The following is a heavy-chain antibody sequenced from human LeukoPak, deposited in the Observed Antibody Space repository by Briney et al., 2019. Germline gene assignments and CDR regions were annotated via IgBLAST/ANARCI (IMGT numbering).Heavy chain of an antibody. CDR3: ARSVTYYYGSGSYP. D-gene: IGHD3-10*01. Sequence: GGSLRLSCAASGFTLIEFWMTWVRQAPGKGLEWVSYISSSGSTIYYADSVKGRFTISRDNAKNSLYLQMNSLRAEDTAVYYCARSVTYYYGSGSYPWGQGTLVTVSS. V-gene: IGHV3-48*03. CDR1: GFTLIEFW. J-gene: IGHJ5*02. CDR2: ISSSGSTI.